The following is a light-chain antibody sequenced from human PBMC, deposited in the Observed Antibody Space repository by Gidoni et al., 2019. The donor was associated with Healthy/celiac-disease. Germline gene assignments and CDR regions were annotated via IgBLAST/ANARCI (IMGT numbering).Light chain of an antibody. CDR2: AAS. CDR3: QQSYSTLWT. V-gene: IGKV1-39*01. J-gene: IGKJ1*01. CDR1: QSISSY. Sequence: DIQMTQSPSSLSASVGDRVTITCRASQSISSYLNWYQQKPGKAPKLLIYAASSLQSGVPSRFSGSGYGTDCNRTISSLQPEDFATYYCQQSYSTLWTFGQGTKVEIK.